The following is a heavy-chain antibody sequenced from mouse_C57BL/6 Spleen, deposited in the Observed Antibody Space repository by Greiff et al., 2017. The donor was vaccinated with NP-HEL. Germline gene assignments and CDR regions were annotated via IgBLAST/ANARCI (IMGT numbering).Heavy chain of an antibody. CDR3: ARSGGDPSYYGSSYEAWFAY. CDR1: GYTFTNYW. Sequence: QVQLQQPGAELVRPGTSVKMSCKASGYTFTNYWIGWAKQRPGHGLEWIGDIYPGGGYTNYNEKFKGKATLTADKSSSTAYMQFSSLTSEDSAIYYCARSGGDPSYYGSSYEAWFAYWGQGTLVTVSA. V-gene: IGHV1-63*01. J-gene: IGHJ3*01. D-gene: IGHD1-1*01. CDR2: IYPGGGYT.